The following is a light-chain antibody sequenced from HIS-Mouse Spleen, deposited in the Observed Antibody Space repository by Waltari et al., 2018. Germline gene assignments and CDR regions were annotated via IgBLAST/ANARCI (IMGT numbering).Light chain of an antibody. J-gene: IGLJ2*01. Sequence: QSALTQPASVSGSPGQPIPILCTGTSSDVGVYNLVSWYQQHPGKAPKLMIYEGSKRPSGVSNRFSGSKSGNTASLTISGLQAEDEADYYCCSYAGSSTFVVVFGGGTKLTVL. V-gene: IGLV2-23*03. CDR2: EGS. CDR1: SSDVGVYNL. CDR3: CSYAGSSTFVVV.